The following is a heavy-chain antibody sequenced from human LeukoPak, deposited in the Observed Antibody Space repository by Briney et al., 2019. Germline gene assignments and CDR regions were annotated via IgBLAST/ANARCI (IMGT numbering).Heavy chain of an antibody. V-gene: IGHV4-34*01. CDR1: GGSFSGYY. D-gene: IGHD2-2*01. CDR3: ARVVVVPAAIKYSYGWMGAFDI. Sequence: SETLSLTCAVCGGSFSGYYWSWIRQPPGKGLEWIGEINHSGSTNYNPSLKSRVTISVDTSKNQFSLKLSSVTAADTAVYYCARVVVVPAAIKYSYGWMGAFDIWGQGTMVTVSS. CDR2: INHSGST. J-gene: IGHJ3*02.